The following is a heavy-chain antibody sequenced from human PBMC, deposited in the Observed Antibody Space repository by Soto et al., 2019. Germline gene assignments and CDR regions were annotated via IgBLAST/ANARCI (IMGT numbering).Heavy chain of an antibody. V-gene: IGHV3-53*01. CDR2: IWSAGLT. D-gene: IGHD3-22*01. J-gene: IGHJ4*02. CDR3: AKDRESGYYPYYFDC. Sequence: GGSLRLSCAASGFTVSSKYMNWVRQAPGKGLEWVSIIWSAGLTCYADSVRGRFTISRDNSKNTLYLQMNSLRAEDTAVYYCAKDRESGYYPYYFDCWGQGTLVTVSS. CDR1: GFTVSSKY.